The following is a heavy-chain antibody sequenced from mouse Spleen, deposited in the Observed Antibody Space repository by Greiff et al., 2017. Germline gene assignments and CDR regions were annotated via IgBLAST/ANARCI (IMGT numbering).Heavy chain of an antibody. CDR1: GFTFSSYA. J-gene: IGHJ2*01. Sequence: DVKLVESGGGLVKPGGSLKLSCAASGFTFSSYAMSWVRQTPEKRLEWVATISDGGSYTYYPDNVKGRFTISRDNAKNNLYLQMSHLKSEDTAMYYCAREGGQTYFDYWGQGTTLTVSS. CDR3: AREGGQTYFDY. V-gene: IGHV5-4*01. CDR2: ISDGGSYT.